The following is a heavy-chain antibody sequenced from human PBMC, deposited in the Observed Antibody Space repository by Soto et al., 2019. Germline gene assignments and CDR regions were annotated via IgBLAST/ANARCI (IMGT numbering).Heavy chain of an antibody. D-gene: IGHD3-22*01. Sequence: GGSLRLSCAASGFTFSSYPMHWVRRAPGKGLEWVALISYDESNKYYADSVKGRFTISRDNSKNTLYLQMNSLRAEDTAVYYCAREDYYYDSSGYHPGAFDIWGQGTMVTVS. CDR3: AREDYYYDSSGYHPGAFDI. CDR2: ISYDESNK. V-gene: IGHV3-30-3*01. CDR1: GFTFSSYP. J-gene: IGHJ3*02.